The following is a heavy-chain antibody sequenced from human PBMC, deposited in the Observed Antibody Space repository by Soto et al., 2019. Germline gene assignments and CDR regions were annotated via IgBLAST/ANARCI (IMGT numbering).Heavy chain of an antibody. V-gene: IGHV4-34*01. Sequence: SETLSLTCAVYGGSFSCYYWSWIRQPPGKGLEWIGEINHSGSTNYNPSLKSRVTISVDTSKNQFSLKLSSVTAADTAVYYCARGRLGASGYGYYYYGMDVWGQGTTVTVSS. CDR2: INHSGST. J-gene: IGHJ6*02. D-gene: IGHD1-26*01. CDR3: ARGRLGASGYGYYYYGMDV. CDR1: GGSFSCYY.